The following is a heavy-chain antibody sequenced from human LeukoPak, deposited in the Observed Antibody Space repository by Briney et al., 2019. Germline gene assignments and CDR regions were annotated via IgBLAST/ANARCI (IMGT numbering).Heavy chain of an antibody. V-gene: IGHV3-33*08. CDR2: IWYDGSKK. CDR1: GFTFSNYW. Sequence: GGSLRLSCAASGFTFSNYWMNWVRQAPGKGLEWVAVIWYDGSKKYYADSVKGRFTISRDNSRNTLYLQMNSLRAEDTAVYYCASVNYGSGSYYSDYWGQGTPVTVSS. J-gene: IGHJ4*02. D-gene: IGHD3-10*01. CDR3: ASVNYGSGSYYSDY.